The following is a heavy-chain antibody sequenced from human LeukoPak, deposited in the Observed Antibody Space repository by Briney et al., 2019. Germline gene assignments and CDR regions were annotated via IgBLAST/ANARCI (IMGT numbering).Heavy chain of an antibody. D-gene: IGHD3-10*01. CDR2: IQSHGNDK. CDR1: GFTFSTYG. J-gene: IGHJ4*02. V-gene: IGHV3-30*02. Sequence: GGSLRLSCAASGFTFSTYGIHWVRQAPGKGLEWVAFIQSHGNDKYYADSVKGRFTISRDNSKNTLYLQMNSLRAEDTAVYYCAKGAHYYGSGSHRRGHYFDSWGQGTLVTVSS. CDR3: AKGAHYYGSGSHRRGHYFDS.